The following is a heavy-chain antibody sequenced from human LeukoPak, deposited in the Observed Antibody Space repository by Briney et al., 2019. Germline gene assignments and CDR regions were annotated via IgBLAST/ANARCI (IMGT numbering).Heavy chain of an antibody. D-gene: IGHD3-10*01. CDR2: IKQDGSEK. V-gene: IGHV3-7*01. CDR3: AKDIGSYYDY. CDR1: GFTFHNYW. J-gene: IGHJ4*02. Sequence: PGGSLRLSCAASGFTFHNYWMSWVRQAPGKGLEWVANIKQDGSEKYYVDSVKGRFTISRDNAKNSLYLEMNSLRAEDTAVYYCAKDIGSYYDYWGQGILVTVSS.